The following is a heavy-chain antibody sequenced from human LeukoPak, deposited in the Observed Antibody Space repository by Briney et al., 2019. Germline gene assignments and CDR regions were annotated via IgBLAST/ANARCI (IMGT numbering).Heavy chain of an antibody. J-gene: IGHJ4*02. CDR2: ISGSGGST. CDR1: GFTFSGYA. CDR3: AKESRAVAGPKQPETLDY. Sequence: GGSLRLSCAASGFTFSGYAMSCVRQAPGKGLEWVSAISGSGGSTYYADSVKGRFTISRDNSKNTLYLQMNSLRAEDTAVYYCAKESRAVAGPKQPETLDYRGQGTLVTVSS. D-gene: IGHD6-19*01. V-gene: IGHV3-23*01.